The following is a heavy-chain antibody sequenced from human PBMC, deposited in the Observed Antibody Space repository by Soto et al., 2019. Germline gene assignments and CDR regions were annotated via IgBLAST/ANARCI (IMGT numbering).Heavy chain of an antibody. D-gene: IGHD3-10*01. CDR1: GFTFSYYP. J-gene: IGHJ4*02. CDR2: ISGIRDYI. V-gene: IGHV3-21*06. CDR3: AREGVHNYTEYYFDY. Sequence: GSLRLSCAASGFTFSYYPLHWVRRAPGKGLEWVSSISGIRDYIRYADSVKGRFTISRDNAKTSLYLQMNSLTAEDTAVYYCAREGVHNYTEYYFDYWGQGTLVTVSS.